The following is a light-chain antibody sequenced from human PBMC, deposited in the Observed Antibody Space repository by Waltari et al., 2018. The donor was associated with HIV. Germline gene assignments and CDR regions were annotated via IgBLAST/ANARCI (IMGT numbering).Light chain of an antibody. V-gene: IGLV10-54*01. CDR2: RND. J-gene: IGLJ3*02. Sequence: QSGLTQPPSVSKTLRQTATIACTGASNNIGSQGAAWFQHHHGHPPKLLSYRNDNRPSGVSGKFSASRSGDTAYLSISSLQSEDEADYYCSSWDITLNAWVFGGGTKLTVL. CDR3: SSWDITLNAWV. CDR1: SNNIGSQG.